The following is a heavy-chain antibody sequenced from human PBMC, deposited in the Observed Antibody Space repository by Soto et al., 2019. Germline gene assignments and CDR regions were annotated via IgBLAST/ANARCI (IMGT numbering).Heavy chain of an antibody. Sequence: PSETLSLTCTVSGGSISSYYWSWIRQPPGKGLEWIGYIYYSGSTNYNPSLKSRVTISVDTSKNQFSLKLSSVTAADTAVYYCARDTTMVRGVIPIWGQGTMVTVSS. CDR3: ARDTTMVRGVIPI. CDR1: GGSISSYY. V-gene: IGHV4-59*01. J-gene: IGHJ3*02. CDR2: IYYSGST. D-gene: IGHD3-10*01.